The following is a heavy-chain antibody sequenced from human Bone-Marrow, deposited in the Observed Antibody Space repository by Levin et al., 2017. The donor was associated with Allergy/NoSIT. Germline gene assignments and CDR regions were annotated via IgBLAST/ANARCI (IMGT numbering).Heavy chain of an antibody. Sequence: GSLRLSCSVSGGSISNYYWSWIRQPPGKGLEFIGYINYSGSTHYNPSLKSRVTVSVDTSKNQFSLKLSSVTSSVTAVSYCSSAEVVVVAATPVYFGMDVWGQGTTVTVSS. D-gene: IGHD2-15*01. J-gene: IGHJ6*02. CDR3: SSAEVVVVAATPVYFGMDV. V-gene: IGHV4-59*01. CDR2: INYSGST. CDR1: GGSISNYY.